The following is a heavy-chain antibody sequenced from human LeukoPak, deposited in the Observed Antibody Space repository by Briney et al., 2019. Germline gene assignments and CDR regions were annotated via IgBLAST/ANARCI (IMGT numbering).Heavy chain of an antibody. J-gene: IGHJ3*02. V-gene: IGHV4-59*01. Sequence: PSETLSLTCTVSGGSISTYYRSWIRQPPGKGLEWIGYIYYSGTTNYNPSLKSRVTISVDTSKNQFSLKLSSVTAADTAVYYCARYYGTHDAFDIWGQGTMVTVSS. CDR1: GGSISTYY. D-gene: IGHD3-10*01. CDR2: IYYSGTT. CDR3: ARYYGTHDAFDI.